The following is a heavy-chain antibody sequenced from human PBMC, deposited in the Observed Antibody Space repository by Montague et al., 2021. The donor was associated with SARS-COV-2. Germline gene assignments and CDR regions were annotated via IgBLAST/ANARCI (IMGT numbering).Heavy chain of an antibody. V-gene: IGHV4-39*07. Sequence: SETLSLTCTVSGGSISSSSYYWGWIRQPPGKGLDWIGSIYYSGSTYYNPSLKSRVTISVDTSKNQFSLKLSSVTAADTAVYYGARGVGTYNTHFWLISSYGGIDFWGQGTLVTVSS. CDR3: ARGVGTYNTHFWLISSYGGIDF. J-gene: IGHJ4*02. CDR2: IYYSGST. D-gene: IGHD3-9*01. CDR1: GGSISSSSYY.